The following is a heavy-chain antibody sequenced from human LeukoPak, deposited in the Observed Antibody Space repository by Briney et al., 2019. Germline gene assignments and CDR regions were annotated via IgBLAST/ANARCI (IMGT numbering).Heavy chain of an antibody. Sequence: GGSLRLSCATSGFTFSSYEMNWVRQAPGKGLEWVSYISSRGSTIYYADSVKGRFTISRDNAKNSLYLQMNSLRAEDTAVYYCAKRKVAGTFDYWGQGTLVTVSS. CDR1: GFTFSSYE. CDR3: AKRKVAGTFDY. D-gene: IGHD6-19*01. V-gene: IGHV3-48*03. J-gene: IGHJ4*02. CDR2: ISSRGSTI.